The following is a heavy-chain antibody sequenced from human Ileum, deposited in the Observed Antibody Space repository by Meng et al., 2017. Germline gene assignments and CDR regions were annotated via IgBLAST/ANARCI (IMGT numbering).Heavy chain of an antibody. CDR2: AST. Sequence: QVELQGAGRGLVRPSETLPLICTVSGGHVSRAGYQWGWIRQPPGKGLEWIGYASTNYNPSLKSRVTISLDTSRNQFSLSLSSVTAADTAVYYCARDHMGSLDYWGQGILVTVSS. CDR1: GGHVSRAGYQ. CDR3: ARDHMGSLDY. J-gene: IGHJ4*02. D-gene: IGHD1-26*01. V-gene: IGHV4-61*08.